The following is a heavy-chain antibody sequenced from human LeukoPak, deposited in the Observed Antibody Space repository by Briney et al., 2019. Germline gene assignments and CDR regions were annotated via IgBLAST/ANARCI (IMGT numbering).Heavy chain of an antibody. Sequence: SETLSLTCTVSGGSITNYYRSWIRQPPGKGLEWIGYIYYSGSTNYNPSLKSRVTTSVDTSKNQFSLKLSSVTAEDTAVYYCARAHPGSYIDYWGQGTPVTVSS. CDR1: GGSITNYY. CDR2: IYYSGST. J-gene: IGHJ4*02. CDR3: ARAHPGSYIDY. D-gene: IGHD1-26*01. V-gene: IGHV4-59*01.